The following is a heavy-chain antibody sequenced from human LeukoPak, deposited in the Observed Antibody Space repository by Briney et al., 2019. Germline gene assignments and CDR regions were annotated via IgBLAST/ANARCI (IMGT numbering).Heavy chain of an antibody. CDR2: INSDGTYI. D-gene: IGHD1-26*01. Sequence: PGGSLRLSCAASGFTFSNYWMHWVRQVPGKGLVWVSRINSDGTYITYADSVKGRFTISRDNAKDTLYLQMNSLRVEDTAVYYCASWEVPKDSRGYWGRGTQVTVSS. J-gene: IGHJ4*02. V-gene: IGHV3-74*03. CDR3: ASWEVPKDSRGY. CDR1: GFTFSNYW.